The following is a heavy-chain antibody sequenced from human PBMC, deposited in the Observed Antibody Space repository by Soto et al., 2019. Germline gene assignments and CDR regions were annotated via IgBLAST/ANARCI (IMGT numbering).Heavy chain of an antibody. CDR1: GYKFTTYF. D-gene: IGHD2-21*02. CDR2: IHPSGDA. CDR3: ARQRTSVVTQAYFDV. J-gene: IGHJ4*02. V-gene: IGHV1-46*01. Sequence: ASVKVSCKASGYKFTTYFIHWVRQAPGQGLEWMGMIHPSGDAGYAQKFRGRVTMTVDTSTTTAYMELRNLTSEDTALYFCARQRTSVVTQAYFDVWGPGSLVTVSS.